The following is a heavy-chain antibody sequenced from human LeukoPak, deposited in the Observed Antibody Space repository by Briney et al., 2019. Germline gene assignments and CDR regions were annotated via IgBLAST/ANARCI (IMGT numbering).Heavy chain of an antibody. CDR2: IYSGGST. Sequence: EGSLRLSCAASGFTVSSNYMSWVRQAPGKGLEWVSVIYSGGSTYYADSVKGRFTISRDNSKNTLYLQMNSLRAEDTAVYYCAKESSWGTVVTPGGPSAWGQGTLVTVSS. V-gene: IGHV3-53*01. D-gene: IGHD4-23*01. CDR3: AKESSWGTVVTPGGPSA. J-gene: IGHJ5*02. CDR1: GFTVSSNY.